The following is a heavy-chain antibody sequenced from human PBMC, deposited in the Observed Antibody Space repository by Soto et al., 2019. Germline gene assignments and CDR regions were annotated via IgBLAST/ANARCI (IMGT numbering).Heavy chain of an antibody. D-gene: IGHD5-18*01. Sequence: QVQLQESGPGLVKPSETLSLTCTVSGGSISSYYWSWIRQPPGKGLEWIGYIYYSGSTNYNPSLTSRVTISVDTSKNQFSLKLSSVTAADTAVYYCARDRRYSYGYYYGMDVWGQGTTVTVSS. V-gene: IGHV4-59*01. CDR1: GGSISSYY. CDR3: ARDRRYSYGYYYGMDV. CDR2: IYYSGST. J-gene: IGHJ6*02.